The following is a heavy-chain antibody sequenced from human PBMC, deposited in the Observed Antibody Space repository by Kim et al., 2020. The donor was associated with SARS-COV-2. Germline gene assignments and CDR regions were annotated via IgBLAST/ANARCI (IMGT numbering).Heavy chain of an antibody. Sequence: VKSRITINPDTPKNQFSLQLNSVTPEDTAVYYCARGGPDSSCTLYYFDYWGQGTLVTVSS. V-gene: IGHV6-1*01. D-gene: IGHD6-13*01. J-gene: IGHJ4*02. CDR3: ARGGPDSSCTLYYFDY.